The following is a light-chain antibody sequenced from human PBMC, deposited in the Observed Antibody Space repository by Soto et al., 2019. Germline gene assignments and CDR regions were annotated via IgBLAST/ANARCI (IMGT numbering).Light chain of an antibody. CDR3: CSYAGGTSVV. CDR2: EDI. V-gene: IGLV2-23*01. J-gene: IGLJ2*01. Sequence: QSVLTQHASVSGSPGQSITISCTGTSSDVGNYNLVSWYQQHPGKAPKLMIFEDIERPSGVSNRFSGSKSGNTASLTISGLQTEDEADYYCCSYAGGTSVVFGGGTKLTVL. CDR1: SSDVGNYNL.